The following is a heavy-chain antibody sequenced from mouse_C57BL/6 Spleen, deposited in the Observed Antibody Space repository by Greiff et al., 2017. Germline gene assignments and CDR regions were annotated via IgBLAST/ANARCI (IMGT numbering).Heavy chain of an antibody. V-gene: IGHV5-4*03. CDR3: AKYGSGAY. J-gene: IGHJ3*01. CDR1: GFTFSSYA. CDR2: ISDGGSYT. Sequence: EVKLVESGGGLVKPGGSLKLSCAASGFTFSSYAMSWVRQTPEKRLEWVATISDGGSYTDYPDNVKGGLTISRDNAKNNLYLQMSHLKSEDTAMYYCAKYGSGAYWGQGTLVTVSA. D-gene: IGHD1-1*01.